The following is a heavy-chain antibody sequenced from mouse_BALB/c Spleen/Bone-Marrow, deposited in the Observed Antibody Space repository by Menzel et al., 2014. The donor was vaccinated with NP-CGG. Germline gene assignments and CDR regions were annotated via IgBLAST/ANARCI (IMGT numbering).Heavy chain of an antibody. CDR2: IWAGGST. CDR1: GFSLTSYG. J-gene: IGHJ3*01. V-gene: IGHV2-9*02. D-gene: IGHD4-1*01. Sequence: VKLVESGPGLVAPSQSLSITCTVSGFSLTSYGVHWVRQPPGKGLEWLGVIWAGGSTNYNSALMSRLSISKDNSKSQVFLKMNSLQTDDTAMYYCARDRGLGRFAYWGQGTLVTVSA. CDR3: ARDRGLGRFAY.